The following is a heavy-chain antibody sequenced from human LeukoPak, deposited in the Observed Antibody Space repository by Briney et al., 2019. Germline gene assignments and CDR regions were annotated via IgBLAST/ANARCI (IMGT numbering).Heavy chain of an antibody. Sequence: GGSLRLSCAVSGYTFSSYYMAWVRQGPGKGLEWVANIKQDGSEKYYGGSVKGRFTISRDNAKNSLYLEMNSLGVEDTAVYFCAGGFGFLIESWGQGVLVTVSS. D-gene: IGHD3-3*01. CDR1: GYTFSSYY. CDR3: AGGFGFLIES. CDR2: IKQDGSEK. J-gene: IGHJ4*02. V-gene: IGHV3-7*04.